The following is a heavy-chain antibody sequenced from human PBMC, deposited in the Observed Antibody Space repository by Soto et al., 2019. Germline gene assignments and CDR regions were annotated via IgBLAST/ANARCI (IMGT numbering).Heavy chain of an antibody. Sequence: GGSLRLSCAASGFTFSSYGMHWVRQAPGKGLEWVSDIIDNGTNKYYADSVKGRFTISRDNSKNTLYLQMNSLRAEDTALYYCAKGRSYYYYYGVDVWGQGTTVTVSS. CDR2: IIDNGTNK. CDR1: GFTFSSYG. CDR3: AKGRSYYYYYGVDV. J-gene: IGHJ6*02. V-gene: IGHV3-33*06.